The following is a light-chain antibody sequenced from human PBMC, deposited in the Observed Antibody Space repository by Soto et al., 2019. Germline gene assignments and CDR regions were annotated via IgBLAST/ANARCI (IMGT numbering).Light chain of an antibody. CDR2: DAS. CDR1: QSVSSY. CDR3: QQYGSSPWT. Sequence: EIVLTQSPATLSLSPGERATLSCRASQSVSSYLAWYQQKPGQAPRLLIYDASNRATGIPARFSGSGSGTDFTLTISRLEPEDFAVYYCQQYGSSPWTFGQGTKGDIK. J-gene: IGKJ1*01. V-gene: IGKV3-11*01.